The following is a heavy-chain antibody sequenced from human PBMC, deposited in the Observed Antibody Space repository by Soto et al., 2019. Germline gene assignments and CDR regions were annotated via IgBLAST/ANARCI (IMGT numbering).Heavy chain of an antibody. V-gene: IGHV3-30-3*01. D-gene: IGHD5-12*01. J-gene: IGHJ4*02. CDR1: GFTFRSDA. CDR3: ARGEGDNGYDFC. Sequence: QVQLVESGGGVVQPGRSLRLSCAASGFTFRSDAMHRVRQAPGKRLEWVAVISYDGSNKYYADSVKGRFTISRDNSKNMLYLQMNSLRAEDTAVYYCARGEGDNGYDFCWGQGTLVTVSS. CDR2: ISYDGSNK.